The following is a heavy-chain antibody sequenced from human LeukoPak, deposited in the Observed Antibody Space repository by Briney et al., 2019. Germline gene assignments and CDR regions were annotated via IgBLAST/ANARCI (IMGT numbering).Heavy chain of an antibody. D-gene: IGHD5-12*01. J-gene: IGHJ6*03. Sequence: GGSLRLSRAASGFTFSSYGMHWVRQAPGKGLEWVAFIRYDGSNKYYADSVKGRFTISRDNSKNTLYLQMNSLRAEDTAVYYCARENSGYDYDYYYYYMDVWGKGTTVTVSS. CDR3: ARENSGYDYDYYYYYMDV. V-gene: IGHV3-30*02. CDR2: IRYDGSNK. CDR1: GFTFSSYG.